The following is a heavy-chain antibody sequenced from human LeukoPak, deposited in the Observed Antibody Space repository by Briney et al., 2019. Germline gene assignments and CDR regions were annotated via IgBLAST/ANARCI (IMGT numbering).Heavy chain of an antibody. CDR3: ARGSRGSTDY. CDR2: INTNTGNP. V-gene: IGHV7-4-1*02. Sequence: ASVKVSCKASGYTFTIYGMHWVRQAPGQGLEWMGWINTNTGNPTYAQGFTGRFVFSLDTSVSTAYLQISSLKAEDTAVYYCARGSRGSTDYWGQGTLVTVSS. CDR1: GYTFTIYG. J-gene: IGHJ4*02. D-gene: IGHD2-2*01.